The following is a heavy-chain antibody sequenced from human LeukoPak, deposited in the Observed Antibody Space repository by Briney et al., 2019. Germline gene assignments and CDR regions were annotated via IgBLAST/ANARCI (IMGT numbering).Heavy chain of an antibody. CDR1: GFTFSSYG. Sequence: GGSLRLSCAASGFTFSSYGMHWVRQAPGKGLEWVAFIRYDGSNKYYADSVKGRFTISRDNSKNTLYLQTNSLRAEDTAVYYCAKDQGDSFDYWGQGTLVTVSS. CDR3: AKDQGDSFDY. J-gene: IGHJ4*02. CDR2: IRYDGSNK. V-gene: IGHV3-30*02.